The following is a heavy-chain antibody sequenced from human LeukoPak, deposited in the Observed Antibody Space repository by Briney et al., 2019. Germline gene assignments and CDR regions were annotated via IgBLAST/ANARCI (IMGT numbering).Heavy chain of an antibody. J-gene: IGHJ4*02. CDR2: IWYDGNNK. CDR1: GFTFSSYG. CDR3: AREGVIFSSGYYYFDY. D-gene: IGHD3-22*01. V-gene: IGHV3-33*01. Sequence: PGGSLRLSCAASGFTFSSYGMHWVRQAPGKGLEWVAVIWYDGNNKYYADSVKGRFTIARDNSKNTLYLQMNSLRAEDTAVYYCAREGVIFSSGYYYFDYWGQGTLVTVSS.